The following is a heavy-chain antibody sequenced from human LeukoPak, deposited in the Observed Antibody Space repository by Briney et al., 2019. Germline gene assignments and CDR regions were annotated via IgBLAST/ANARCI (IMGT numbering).Heavy chain of an antibody. CDR3: ARDLRSGYSPEGFPWLDP. Sequence: PSETLSLTCSVSGGFISGYHWSWIRQAPGQGLEWIGYISYTGTTNYNPSLKSRVTISVDTSRNQFSLRLSSVSAADTALYYCARDLRSGYSPEGFPWLDPWGQGTLVTVSS. D-gene: IGHD5-12*01. CDR1: GGFISGYH. V-gene: IGHV4-59*01. CDR2: ISYTGTT. J-gene: IGHJ5*02.